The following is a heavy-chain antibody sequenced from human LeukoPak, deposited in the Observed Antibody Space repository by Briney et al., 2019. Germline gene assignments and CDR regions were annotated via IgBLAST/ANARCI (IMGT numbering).Heavy chain of an antibody. Sequence: ASVKVSCKASGDTFTTYGVTWVRQAPGQGLEWMGWISGYNGNTEYTQKFQGRVAMTRDTSTSTAYMELRSLRSDDTAVYYCARGLSCSGNTCYAAHFDSWGQGTLVTVSS. CDR2: ISGYNGNT. V-gene: IGHV1-18*01. J-gene: IGHJ4*02. CDR1: GDTFTTYG. CDR3: ARGLSCSGNTCYAAHFDS. D-gene: IGHD2-15*01.